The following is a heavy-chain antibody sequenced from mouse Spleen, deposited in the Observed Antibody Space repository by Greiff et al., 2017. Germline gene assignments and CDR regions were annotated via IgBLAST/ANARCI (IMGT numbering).Heavy chain of an antibody. Sequence: VQRVESGPGLVAPSQSLSITCTVSGFSLTSYGVHWVRQPPGKGLEWLGVIWAGGSTNYNSALMSRLSISKDNSKSQVFLKMNSLQTDDTAMYYCARDPYGSSNWYFDVWGAGTTVTVSS. D-gene: IGHD1-1*01. CDR1: GFSLTSYG. CDR2: IWAGGST. J-gene: IGHJ1*01. CDR3: ARDPYGSSNWYFDV. V-gene: IGHV2-9*02.